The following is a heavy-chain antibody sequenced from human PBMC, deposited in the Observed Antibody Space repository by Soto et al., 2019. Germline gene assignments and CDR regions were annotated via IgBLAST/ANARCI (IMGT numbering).Heavy chain of an antibody. Sequence: GSLRLSCAASGFTFSSYGMHWFRQAPGKGLEWVAVISYDGSNKYYADSVKCRFTISRDNSKNKLYLQMNSLRAEDTAVYYCAKDALGYCSSTSCYKDDYYYYGMDVWGQGTTVTVSS. CDR2: ISYDGSNK. CDR1: GFTFSSYG. D-gene: IGHD2-2*02. V-gene: IGHV3-30*18. CDR3: AKDALGYCSSTSCYKDDYYYYGMDV. J-gene: IGHJ6*02.